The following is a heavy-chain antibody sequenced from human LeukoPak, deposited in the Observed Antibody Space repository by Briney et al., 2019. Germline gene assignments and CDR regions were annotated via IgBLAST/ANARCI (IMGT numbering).Heavy chain of an antibody. CDR3: AREAITMVRGAPTFDP. V-gene: IGHV4-31*03. CDR2: IYYSGST. J-gene: IGHJ5*02. CDR1: GGSISSGGYY. D-gene: IGHD3-10*01. Sequence: PSETLSLTCTVSGGSISSGGYYWSWSRQHPGKGLEWIGYIYYSGSTYYNPSLKSRVTISVDTSKNQFSLKLSSVTAADTAVYYCAREAITMVRGAPTFDPWGQGTLVTVSS.